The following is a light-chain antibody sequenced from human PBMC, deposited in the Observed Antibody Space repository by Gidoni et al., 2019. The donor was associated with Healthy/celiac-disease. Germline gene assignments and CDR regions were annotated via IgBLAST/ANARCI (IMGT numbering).Light chain of an antibody. V-gene: IGKV1-5*03. CDR1: QSISIW. Sequence: DIHMTESPSTLSASVGDRVTITCRASQSISIWLAWYQQKPGKAPKLLIYKASSLESGVPSRFSGSGSGTEFTLTISSLQPDDFPTYYCQQYNSYPLTFGGGTKVEIK. CDR2: KAS. J-gene: IGKJ4*01. CDR3: QQYNSYPLT.